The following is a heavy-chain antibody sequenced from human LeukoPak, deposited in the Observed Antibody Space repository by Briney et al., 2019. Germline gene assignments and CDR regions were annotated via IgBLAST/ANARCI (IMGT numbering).Heavy chain of an antibody. CDR1: GFTFSSYE. V-gene: IGHV3-48*03. CDR2: ISSSGRTK. CDR3: ARAKYCTNGVCPGDY. Sequence: GGSLRLSCAASGFTFSSYEMNWVRQAPGKGLEWVSYISSSGRTKRYADSVKGRFTISRDNAKNSLYLQMNSLRAEDTAMYFCARAKYCTNGVCPGDYWGQGTLVTVSS. D-gene: IGHD2-8*01. J-gene: IGHJ4*02.